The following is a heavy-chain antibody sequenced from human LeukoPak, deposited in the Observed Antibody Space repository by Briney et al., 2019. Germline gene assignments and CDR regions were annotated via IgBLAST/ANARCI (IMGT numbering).Heavy chain of an antibody. CDR2: MNPNSGNT. CDR1: GYTFTSYD. D-gene: IGHD2-2*01. CDR3: ARGGEYQLLIAPFDI. J-gene: IGHJ3*02. Sequence: ASVKVSCKASGYTFTSYDINWVRQATGQGLEWMGWMNPNSGNTGYAQKFQGRVTITRNTSISTAYMELSSLRSEDTAVYYCARGGEYQLLIAPFDIWGQGTMVTVSS. V-gene: IGHV1-8*03.